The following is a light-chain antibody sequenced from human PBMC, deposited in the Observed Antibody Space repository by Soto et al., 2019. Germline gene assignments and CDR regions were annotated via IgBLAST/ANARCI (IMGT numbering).Light chain of an antibody. CDR1: SSDVGSFNL. J-gene: IGLJ1*01. V-gene: IGLV2-23*02. CDR2: EVS. CDR3: CSYAGSSTLYV. Sequence: QSVLTQPASVSGSPGQSITISCTGTSSDVGSFNLASWYQQHPGKAPKLMIYEVSKRPSGVSNRFSGSKSGNTASLTISGLQAEDEADYYCCSYAGSSTLYVFGSGTKLTVL.